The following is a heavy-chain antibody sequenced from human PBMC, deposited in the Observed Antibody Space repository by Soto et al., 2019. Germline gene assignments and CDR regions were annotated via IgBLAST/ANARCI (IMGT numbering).Heavy chain of an antibody. D-gene: IGHD2-15*01. V-gene: IGHV4-31*03. CDR1: GGSISSGGYY. J-gene: IGHJ4*02. CDR2: IYYSGST. CDR3: AKVSVVVAAILDY. Sequence: SETLSLTCTVSGGSISSGGYYWSWIRQHPGKGLEWIGYIYYSGSTYYNPSLKSRVTISVDTSKNQFSLKLSSVTAADTAVYYCAKVSVVVAAILDYWGQGTLVTVS.